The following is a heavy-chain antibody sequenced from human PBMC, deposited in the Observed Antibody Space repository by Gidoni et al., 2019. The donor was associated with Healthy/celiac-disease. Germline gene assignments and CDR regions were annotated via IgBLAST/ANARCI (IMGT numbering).Heavy chain of an antibody. D-gene: IGHD6-19*01. CDR1: GFTFSSYG. Sequence: QVQLVESGGGVVQPGRSLRLSCAASGFTFSSYGTHWVRQAPGKGLEWVAVIWYDGSNKYYADSVKGRFTISRDNSKNTLYLQMNSLRAEDTAVYYCARDRGTGSSGWYYYYGMDVWGQGTTVTVSS. CDR3: ARDRGTGSSGWYYYYGMDV. J-gene: IGHJ6*02. CDR2: IWYDGSNK. V-gene: IGHV3-33*01.